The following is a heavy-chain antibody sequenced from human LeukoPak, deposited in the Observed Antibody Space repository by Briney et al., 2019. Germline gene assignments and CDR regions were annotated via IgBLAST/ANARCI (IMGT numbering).Heavy chain of an antibody. J-gene: IGHJ4*02. V-gene: IGHV3-30*18. Sequence: GRSLRLSCAASGCTFSRYGMHWVRQAPGKGLGWVAVISYDGSNKYYADSVKGRFTIPRDNSKNPLYLQLNSLRAEDTAVYYCAKAGEYSYGSYYFDYWGQGTLVTVSS. CDR3: AKAGEYSYGSYYFDY. D-gene: IGHD5-18*01. CDR2: ISYDGSNK. CDR1: GCTFSRYG.